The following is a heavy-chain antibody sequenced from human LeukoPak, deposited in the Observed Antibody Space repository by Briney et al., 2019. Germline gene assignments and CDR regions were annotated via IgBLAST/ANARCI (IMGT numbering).Heavy chain of an antibody. J-gene: IGHJ4*02. V-gene: IGHV4-38-2*01. CDR2: IYHSGST. D-gene: IGHD3-3*01. Sequence: PSETLSLTCAVSGYSISSGYYWGWIRQPPGEGLEWIGSIYHSGSTYYNPSLKSRVTISVDTSKNQFSLKLSSVTAADTAVYYCARGCYDFWSGYCHFDYWGQGTLVTVSS. CDR3: ARGCYDFWSGYCHFDY. CDR1: GYSISSGYY.